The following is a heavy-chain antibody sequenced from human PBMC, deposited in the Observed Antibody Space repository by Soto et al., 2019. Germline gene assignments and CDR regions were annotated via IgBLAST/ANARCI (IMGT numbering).Heavy chain of an antibody. J-gene: IGHJ6*02. CDR1: GFIFSNYS. V-gene: IGHV3-21*01. CDR3: AREYTAWPLAYGLDV. Sequence: GGSLRLSCVGSGFIFSNYSINWVRQAPGKGLEWVSSISSRSDIYYAESVKGRFTISRDNAKNSVSLQMNSLRAEDTAVYYCAREYTAWPLAYGLDVWGQGPRSPSP. D-gene: IGHD2-2*02. CDR2: ISSRSDI.